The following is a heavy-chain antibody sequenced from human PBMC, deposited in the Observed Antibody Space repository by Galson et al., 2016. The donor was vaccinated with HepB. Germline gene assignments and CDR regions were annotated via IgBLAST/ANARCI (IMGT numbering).Heavy chain of an antibody. CDR1: GFTLATYF. CDR3: ARGRYCSASICANNYYYYGLDV. J-gene: IGHJ6*04. CDR2: INPSGGSA. V-gene: IGHV1-46*01. Sequence: SVKVSCKASGFTLATYFTHWVRRAPGQGLEWMGTINPSGGSASYPQKFQGRVTMTRDTATSTLYMELRSLRSEDTAVYYCARGRYCSASICANNYYYYGLDVWGKGTTITVSS. D-gene: IGHD2-15*01.